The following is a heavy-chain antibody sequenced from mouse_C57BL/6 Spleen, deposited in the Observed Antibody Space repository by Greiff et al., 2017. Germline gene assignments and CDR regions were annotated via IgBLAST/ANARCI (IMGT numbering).Heavy chain of an antibody. CDR1: GYTFTDYN. J-gene: IGHJ1*03. V-gene: IGHV1-18*01. Sequence: EVQLQQSGPELVKPGASVKIPCKASGYTFTDYNMDWMKQSPGKSLEWIGDINPNNGGTIYNQKFKGKATLTVDKSSSTAYMELRSLTSEDTAAYYCARSTTVGDWYFDVWGTGTSVTVSS. CDR3: ARSTTVGDWYFDV. CDR2: INPNNGGT. D-gene: IGHD1-1*01.